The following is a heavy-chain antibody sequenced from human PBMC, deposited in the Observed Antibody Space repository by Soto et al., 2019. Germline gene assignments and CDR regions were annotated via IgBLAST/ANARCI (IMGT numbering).Heavy chain of an antibody. V-gene: IGHV3-49*04. CDR2: MRAKAFGGTT. CDR1: GFTFRDYA. D-gene: IGHD2-2*01. J-gene: IGHJ6*01. CDR3: TREGAYTSPPYYYFYAMDV. Sequence: GGSLRLSCKGSGFTFRDYAISWVRQAPGKGLQWVGSMRAKAFGGTTEYATFVKGRFTISRDDSKSVAYLQMNSLETEDTAVYYCTREGAYTSPPYYYFYAMDVWGQGTRVTVSS.